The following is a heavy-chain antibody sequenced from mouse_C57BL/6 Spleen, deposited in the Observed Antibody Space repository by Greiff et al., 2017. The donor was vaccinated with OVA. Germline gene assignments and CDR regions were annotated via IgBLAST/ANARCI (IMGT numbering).Heavy chain of an antibody. CDR1: GYTFTSYG. Sequence: VQLQQSGAELARPGASVKLSCKASGYTFTSYGISWVKQRTGQGLEWIGEIYPRSGNTYYNEKFKGKATLTADKSSSTAYMALRSLTSEDSAVYFCARYGNYSYYVDYWGQGTTLTVSS. J-gene: IGHJ2*01. V-gene: IGHV1-81*01. CDR3: ARYGNYSYYVDY. D-gene: IGHD2-1*01. CDR2: IYPRSGNT.